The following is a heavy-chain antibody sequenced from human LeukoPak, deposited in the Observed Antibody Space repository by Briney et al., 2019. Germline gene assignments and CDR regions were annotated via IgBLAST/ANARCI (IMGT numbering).Heavy chain of an antibody. CDR2: ISAYNGNT. J-gene: IGHJ4*02. CDR1: GYTFTSYG. Sequence: ASVKVSCKASGYTFTSYGISWVRQAPGQGLEGMGWISAYNGNTNYAQKLQGRVTMTTDTSTSTAYMELRSLRSDDTAVYYCARDLYYDILTGYPGNDYRGQGTLVTVSS. D-gene: IGHD3-9*01. V-gene: IGHV1-18*01. CDR3: ARDLYYDILTGYPGNDY.